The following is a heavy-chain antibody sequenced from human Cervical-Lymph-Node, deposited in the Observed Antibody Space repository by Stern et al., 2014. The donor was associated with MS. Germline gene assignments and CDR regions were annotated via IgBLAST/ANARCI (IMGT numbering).Heavy chain of an antibody. D-gene: IGHD7-27*01. V-gene: IGHV1-8*01. CDR2: MNPDSGAT. CDR1: GYIFPSDD. Sequence: QVQLGQSGAEVRKPGASVRLSCKASGYIFPSDDINWVRQASGQGLEWKGLMNPDSGATGFDKQFRGRVTMTRDNSTSTAYLTLSSLTSKDTAVDYCTKGWGRWGQGTQVTVSS. CDR3: TKGWGR. J-gene: IGHJ1*01.